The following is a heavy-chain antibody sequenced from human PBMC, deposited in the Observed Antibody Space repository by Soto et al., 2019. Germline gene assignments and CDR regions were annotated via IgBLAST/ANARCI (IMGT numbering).Heavy chain of an antibody. Sequence: SVKVSCKASGFTFTSSAMQWVRQARGQRLEWIGWIVVGSGNTNYAQKFQERVTITRDMSTSTAYMELSSLRSEDTAVYYCAAERYFDWGMGAFDIWGQGTMVTVSS. D-gene: IGHD3-9*01. CDR2: IVVGSGNT. J-gene: IGHJ3*02. V-gene: IGHV1-58*02. CDR3: AAERYFDWGMGAFDI. CDR1: GFTFTSSA.